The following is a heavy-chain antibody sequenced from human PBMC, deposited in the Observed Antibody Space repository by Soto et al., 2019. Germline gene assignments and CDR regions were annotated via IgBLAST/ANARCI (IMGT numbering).Heavy chain of an antibody. D-gene: IGHD3-16*01. CDR3: SADLPDWGAYAFDY. V-gene: IGHV3-15*07. CDR2: VKSKVDGGSI. J-gene: IGHJ4*02. Sequence: GGSLRLSCTVSGFTFNGAWMNWVRQAPGKGLEWVGRVKSKVDGGSIDYAAPVRGRFTISRDDSRSTVDLQMNSLSAEDSAMYYCSADLPDWGAYAFDYWGQGALVTVSS. CDR1: GFTFNGAW.